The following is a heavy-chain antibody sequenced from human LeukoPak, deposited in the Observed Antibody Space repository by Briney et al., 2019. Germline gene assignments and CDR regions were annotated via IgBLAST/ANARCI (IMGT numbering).Heavy chain of an antibody. CDR2: LRGNGDT. V-gene: IGHV3-23*01. J-gene: IGHJ4*02. CDR3: AKANWISSADAVF. D-gene: IGHD2-2*03. CDR1: GFSFSTYA. Sequence: HPGGSLRLSCAASGFSFSTYAMSWVREAPARGLGWVSSLRGNGDTFYADSVKGRFTVSRDDSRNTVYLQLNNLRVEDTAIYYCAKANWISSADAVFWGQGTVVTVSS.